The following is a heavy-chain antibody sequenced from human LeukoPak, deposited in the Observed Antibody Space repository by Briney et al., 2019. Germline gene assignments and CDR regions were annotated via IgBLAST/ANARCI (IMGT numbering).Heavy chain of an antibody. CDR3: ARDGDYDSSGYYLLDY. V-gene: IGHV1-2*02. CDR2: INPNSGGT. Sequence: ASVKVSCKASGYTFTGYYMHWVRQAPGQGLEWMGWINPNSGGTNYAQKLQGRVTMTRDTSISTAYMELSRLRSDDTAVYYCARDGDYDSSGYYLLDYWGQGTLVTVSS. CDR1: GYTFTGYY. J-gene: IGHJ4*02. D-gene: IGHD3-22*01.